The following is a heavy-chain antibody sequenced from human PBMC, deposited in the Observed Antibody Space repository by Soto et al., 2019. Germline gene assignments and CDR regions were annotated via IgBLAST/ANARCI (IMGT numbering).Heavy chain of an antibody. D-gene: IGHD6-19*01. J-gene: IGHJ4*02. CDR3: AREPAVAGLIALDN. V-gene: IGHV1-3*01. CDR1: GNSFIGYA. CDR2: INAGNGNT. Sequence: QFQLVQSGAEVKKPGASVKVSCKASGNSFIGYAIHWVRQAPGQRPEWMGWINAGNGNTQYSQKFQGRVTITRDTSATTAYMEMSSLRFEDSAVYYCAREPAVAGLIALDNWGQGTLISVSS.